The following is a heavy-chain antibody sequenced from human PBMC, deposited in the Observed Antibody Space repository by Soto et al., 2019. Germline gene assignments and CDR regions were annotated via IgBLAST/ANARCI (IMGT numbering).Heavy chain of an antibody. V-gene: IGHV4-30-4*01. Sequence: SETLSLTCTVSGGSISSGDYYWSWIRQPPGKGLGWIGYIYYSGSTYYNPSLKSQVTISVDTSKNQFSLKLSSVTAADTAVYYCASGPYYDILTGAYYGMDVWGQGTTVTVS. CDR2: IYYSGST. D-gene: IGHD3-9*01. CDR3: ASGPYYDILTGAYYGMDV. CDR1: GGSISSGDYY. J-gene: IGHJ6*02.